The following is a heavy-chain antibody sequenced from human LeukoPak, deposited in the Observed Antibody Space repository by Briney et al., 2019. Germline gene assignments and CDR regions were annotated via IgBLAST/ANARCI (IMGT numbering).Heavy chain of an antibody. J-gene: IGHJ6*03. V-gene: IGHV1-2*06. CDR2: INPNSGGT. Sequence: ASVKVSCKASGYTFTGYYMHWVRQAPGQGLEWMGRINPNSGGTNYAQKFQGRVTMTRDTSISTAYMELSSLRSEDTAVYYCARGKRSIAVAGPKGYYYYYMDVWGKGTTVTVSS. CDR1: GYTFTGYY. CDR3: ARGKRSIAVAGPKGYYYYYMDV. D-gene: IGHD6-19*01.